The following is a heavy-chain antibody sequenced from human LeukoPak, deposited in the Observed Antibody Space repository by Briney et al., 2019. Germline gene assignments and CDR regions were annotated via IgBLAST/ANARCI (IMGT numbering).Heavy chain of an antibody. J-gene: IGHJ4*02. Sequence: SVKVSCKASGGTFSSYGIVWVRQAPGQGLEWMGGIIAMFNMTTKAQNFKGGVTFTADESTARAYMALSGLRSDDTAMYYCAREMGSLEVWGQGTLVIVSS. D-gene: IGHD3-16*01. CDR1: GGTFSSYG. CDR2: IIAMFNMT. CDR3: AREMGSLEV. V-gene: IGHV1-69*13.